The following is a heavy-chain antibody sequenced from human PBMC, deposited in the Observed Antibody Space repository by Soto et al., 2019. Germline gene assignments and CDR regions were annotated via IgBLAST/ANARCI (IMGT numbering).Heavy chain of an antibody. D-gene: IGHD2-15*01. CDR3: ARGHCSGGSCYSRYYYYGMDV. CDR1: GYTFTGYY. J-gene: IGHJ6*02. CDR2: INPNSGGT. Sequence: ASVKVSCKASGYTFTGYYMHWVRQAPGQGLEWMGWINPNSGGTNYAQKFQGRVTMTRDTSISTAYMELSRLRSDDTAVYYCARGHCSGGSCYSRYYYYGMDVWGQGTTVTVSS. V-gene: IGHV1-2*02.